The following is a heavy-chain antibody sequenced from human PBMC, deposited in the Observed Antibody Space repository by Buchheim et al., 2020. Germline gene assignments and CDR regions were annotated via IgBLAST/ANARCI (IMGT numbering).Heavy chain of an antibody. Sequence: QVQLVQSGAEVKNPGASVKVSCKTSGYTFTSYSVHWVRQAPAQGLEWMGIIDPSGGSTTYAQKFQGRVTMTREPSTSTVYMELSSLRSEDTAVYYCARVYNYGSGYFDYWGQGTL. CDR1: GYTFTSYS. CDR3: ARVYNYGSGYFDY. D-gene: IGHD3-10*01. J-gene: IGHJ4*02. V-gene: IGHV1-46*01. CDR2: IDPSGGST.